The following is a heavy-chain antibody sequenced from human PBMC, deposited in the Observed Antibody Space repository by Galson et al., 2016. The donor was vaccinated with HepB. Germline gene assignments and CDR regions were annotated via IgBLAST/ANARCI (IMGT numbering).Heavy chain of an antibody. D-gene: IGHD3-22*01. J-gene: IGHJ4*01. V-gene: IGHV3-15*01. CDR1: FSSAW. CDR2: IKSKTEGGTT. Sequence: FSSAWMSWVRQTPGKGREWVGRIKSKTEGGTTDYAAPEKGRFTISRDDSKNTLYLQINSQKIEDTAVYYCSTECAYYDRRSYYFDYWGLGTLVSVSS. CDR3: STECAYYDRRSYYFDY.